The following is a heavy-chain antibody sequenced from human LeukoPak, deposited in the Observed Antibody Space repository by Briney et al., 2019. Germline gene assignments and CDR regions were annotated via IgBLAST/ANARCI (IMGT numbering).Heavy chain of an antibody. CDR3: ARATYSSGWGTSDY. V-gene: IGHV4-31*03. D-gene: IGHD6-19*01. J-gene: IGHJ4*02. CDR2: TSYSGST. Sequence: SQTLSLTCTVSGGSLSRGDYFWSWIRQHPGKGLECIGYTSYSGSTYYNPSLKSRITISVDTSKNQFSLKLSSVTAADTAVYYCARATYSSGWGTSDYWGQGTLVTVSS. CDR1: GGSLSRGDYF.